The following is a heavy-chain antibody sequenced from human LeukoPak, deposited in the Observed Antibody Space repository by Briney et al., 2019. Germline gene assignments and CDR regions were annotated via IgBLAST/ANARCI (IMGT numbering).Heavy chain of an antibody. CDR3: ARGGKQWRGGNYFDS. Sequence: ASVKVSCKASGYTFTSYAMHWVRQAPGQSLEWMGWITTGRGETRYSQEFQRRITFTRDTSASTVYMDLSDLRSEDTAVYYCARGGKQWRGGNYFDSWGQGTLVAVSS. J-gene: IGHJ4*02. V-gene: IGHV1-3*03. CDR1: GYTFTSYA. CDR2: ITTGRGET. D-gene: IGHD6-19*01.